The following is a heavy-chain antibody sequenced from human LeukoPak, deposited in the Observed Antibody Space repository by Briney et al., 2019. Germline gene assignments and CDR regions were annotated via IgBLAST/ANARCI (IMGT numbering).Heavy chain of an antibody. D-gene: IGHD1-26*01. Sequence: GGTLRLSCAASGFTFSTYGMSWVRQAPGKGLEWVSGISGSGGSRFYTDSVKGRFTISRDNSKNTLYLQMNSLRAEDTAVYYCAKLREWELPDLFDYWGQGTLVTVSS. CDR3: AKLREWELPDLFDY. V-gene: IGHV3-23*01. CDR1: GFTFSTYG. CDR2: ISGSGGSR. J-gene: IGHJ4*02.